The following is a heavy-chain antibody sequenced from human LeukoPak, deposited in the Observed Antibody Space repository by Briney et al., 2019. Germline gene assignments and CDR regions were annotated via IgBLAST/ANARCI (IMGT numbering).Heavy chain of an antibody. D-gene: IGHD6-19*01. CDR3: AKSAGGGWAYYFDY. Sequence: PGGSLRLSCAASGFIFSSYGMHWVRQAPGKGLEWVAFIRYDGGNKNFADSVKGRFTISRDNSKNTLFLQMNSLRPEATAAYYCAKSAGGGWAYYFDYWGQGTLVTVSS. J-gene: IGHJ4*02. V-gene: IGHV3-30*02. CDR1: GFIFSSYG. CDR2: IRYDGGNK.